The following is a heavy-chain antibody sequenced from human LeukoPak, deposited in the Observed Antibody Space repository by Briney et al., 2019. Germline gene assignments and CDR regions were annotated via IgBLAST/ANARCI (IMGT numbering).Heavy chain of an antibody. Sequence: GGSLRLSCAGTGFTFNNFAMSWVRQAPGKGLEWVSGISGTGGSTYYADSVKGRFTISRDNSKNTVYLQMNSLNAEDTAVYYCAKGRCSGGSCYGRGLDYWGQETLVTVSS. CDR1: GFTFNNFA. CDR2: ISGTGGST. D-gene: IGHD2-15*01. J-gene: IGHJ4*02. CDR3: AKGRCSGGSCYGRGLDY. V-gene: IGHV3-23*01.